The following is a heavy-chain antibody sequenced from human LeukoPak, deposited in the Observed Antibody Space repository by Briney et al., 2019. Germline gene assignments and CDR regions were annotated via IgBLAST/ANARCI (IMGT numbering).Heavy chain of an antibody. CDR1: GLTFSSYS. Sequence: QPGGSLRLPCAASGLTFSSYSMNWVRQAPGKGLEWEAVISYDGSNKYYADSVKGRFTISRDNSKNTLYLQMNSLRAEDTAVYYCAKDHLGGHYYDSSGYSDYWGQGTLVTVSS. J-gene: IGHJ4*02. D-gene: IGHD3-22*01. V-gene: IGHV3-30*18. CDR3: AKDHLGGHYYDSSGYSDY. CDR2: ISYDGSNK.